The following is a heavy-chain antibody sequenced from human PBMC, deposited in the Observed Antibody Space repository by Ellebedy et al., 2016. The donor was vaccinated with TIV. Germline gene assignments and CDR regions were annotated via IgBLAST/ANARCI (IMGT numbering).Heavy chain of an antibody. D-gene: IGHD3-10*01. V-gene: IGHV3-66*01. Sequence: PGGSLRLSCAASGFTVGTNYMNWTRQAPGKGLEWVPLIFGGGTTYYADSVKGRFTMSSDTSTNMLFLQINSLRAEDTAVYYCARDGGLGELLEGYFDYWGQGTLVTVSS. CDR2: IFGGGTT. J-gene: IGHJ4*02. CDR1: GFTVGTNY. CDR3: ARDGGLGELLEGYFDY.